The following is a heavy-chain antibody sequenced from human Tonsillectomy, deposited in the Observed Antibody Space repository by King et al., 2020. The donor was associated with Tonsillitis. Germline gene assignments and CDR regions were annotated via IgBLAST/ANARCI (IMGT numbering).Heavy chain of an antibody. D-gene: IGHD1-14*01. CDR1: GLTFSKAW. J-gene: IGHJ4*02. CDR3: TTDRWYNGGLDY. V-gene: IGHV3-15*01. CDR2: IKSETEGGTT. Sequence: VQLVESGGGFVKPGGSLRLSCAASGLTFSKAWMTWVRQAPGKGLEWVGRIKSETEGGTTDYGAPVKGRFTISRDDAKNTVYLQMNSLKTEDTAVYYCTTDRWYNGGLDYWGQGTLVTVSS.